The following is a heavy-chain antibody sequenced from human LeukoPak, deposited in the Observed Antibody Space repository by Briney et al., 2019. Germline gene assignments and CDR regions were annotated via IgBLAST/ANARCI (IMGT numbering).Heavy chain of an antibody. CDR2: FDPEDGET. CDR1: GYTLTELS. Sequence: ASVTVSFTVSGYTLTELSMHWVRQAPGKGLEWMGGFDPEDGETIYAQKFQGRVTMTEDTSTDTAYVELSSLRSEDTAVYYCATGLGLVVPAAIGFDYWGQGTLVTVSS. J-gene: IGHJ4*02. D-gene: IGHD2-2*02. V-gene: IGHV1-24*01. CDR3: ATGLGLVVPAAIGFDY.